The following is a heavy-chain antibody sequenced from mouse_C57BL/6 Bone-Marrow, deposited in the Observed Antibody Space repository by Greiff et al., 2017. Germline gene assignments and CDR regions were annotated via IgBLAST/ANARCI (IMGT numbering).Heavy chain of an antibody. CDR2: INPSSGYT. CDR1: GYTFTSYW. Sequence: VQLQQSGAELAKPGASVKLSCKASGYTFTSYWMNWVKQRPGQGLEWIGDINPSSGYTKYNQKFKDKATLTADNSSGTAYMQLISLTYEDSAFYCCARSTWFTNGGKGTLFTVSA. CDR3: ARSTWFTN. J-gene: IGHJ3*01. V-gene: IGHV1-7*01.